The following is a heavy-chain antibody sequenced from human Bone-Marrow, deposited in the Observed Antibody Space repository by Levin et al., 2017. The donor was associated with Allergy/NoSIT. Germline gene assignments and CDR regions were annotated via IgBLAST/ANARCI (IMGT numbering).Heavy chain of an antibody. Sequence: AGGSLRLSFSSSFLLFLPPSLPFFLPSPLRGLAWVPVLYSGGSKYYAESVQGRFTISRDYSKNTLYLQMNSLRAEDTAVYYCTRGSLEMDVWGQGTTVIVSS. J-gene: IGHJ6*02. CDR3: TRGSLEMDV. V-gene: IGHV3-53*01. D-gene: IGHD1-1*01. CDR1: FLLFLPPS. CDR2: LYSGGSK.